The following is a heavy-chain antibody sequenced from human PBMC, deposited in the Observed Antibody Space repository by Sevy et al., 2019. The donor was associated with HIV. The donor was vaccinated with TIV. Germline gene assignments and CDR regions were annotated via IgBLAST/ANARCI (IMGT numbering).Heavy chain of an antibody. Sequence: SETLSLTCTVSGGYISSNYWSWIRQPPGKGLEWIAYVYYSGSTNYNPSLKSRVTISVDTSKNQFSLKLSSVTAADTAVYYCARVGSDWELDYWGQGTLVTVSS. CDR1: GGYISSNY. V-gene: IGHV4-59*01. CDR2: VYYSGST. CDR3: ARVGSDWELDY. D-gene: IGHD1-26*01. J-gene: IGHJ4*02.